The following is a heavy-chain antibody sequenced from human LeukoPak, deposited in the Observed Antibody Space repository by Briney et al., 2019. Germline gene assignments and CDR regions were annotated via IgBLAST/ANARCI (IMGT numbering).Heavy chain of an antibody. CDR3: ARDQYYYDSSGYSPFDY. CDR1: GGSISSYY. Sequence: SETLSLTCTVSGGSISSYYWSWIRQPAGKGLEWIGRIYTSGSTNYNPSLKSRVTMSVDTSKNQFSLKLRSVTAADTAVYYCARDQYYYDSSGYSPFDYWDQGTLVTVSS. CDR2: IYTSGST. D-gene: IGHD3-22*01. V-gene: IGHV4-4*07. J-gene: IGHJ4*02.